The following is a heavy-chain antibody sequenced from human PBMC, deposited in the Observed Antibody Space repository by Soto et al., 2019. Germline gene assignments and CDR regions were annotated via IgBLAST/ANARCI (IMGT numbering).Heavy chain of an antibody. V-gene: IGHV3-66*01. D-gene: IGHD5-18*01. CDR2: IYSGGST. CDR3: TYSYGYWSGPNYYYYYMDV. J-gene: IGHJ6*03. CDR1: GFTVSSNY. Sequence: PGGSLRLSCAASGFTVSSNYMSWVRQAPGKGLEWVSVIYSGGSTYYADSVKGRFTISRDNSKNTLYPQMNSLRAEDTAVYYCTYSYGYWSGPNYYYYYMDVWGKGTTVTVSS.